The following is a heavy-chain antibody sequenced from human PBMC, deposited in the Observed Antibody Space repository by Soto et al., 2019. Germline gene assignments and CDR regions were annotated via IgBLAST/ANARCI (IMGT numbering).Heavy chain of an antibody. CDR1: GYTFTGYY. V-gene: IGHV1-2*04. D-gene: IGHD6-13*01. Sequence: ASVKVSCKASGYTFTGYYMHWVRQAPGQGLEWMGWINPNSGGTNYAQKFQGWVDMTRDTSISTAYMELSRLRSDDTAVYYCAREGIAAAESTGYYYYGMDVWGQGTTVTVSS. CDR2: INPNSGGT. J-gene: IGHJ6*02. CDR3: AREGIAAAESTGYYYYGMDV.